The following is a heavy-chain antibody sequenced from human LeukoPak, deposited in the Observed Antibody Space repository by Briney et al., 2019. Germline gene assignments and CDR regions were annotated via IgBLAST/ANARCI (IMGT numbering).Heavy chain of an antibody. CDR3: TTGDPMVRGVLDY. D-gene: IGHD3-10*01. Sequence: PGGSLRLSCAASGFTFSNAWMSWVRQAPGKGLEWVGRIKSKTDGETTDYAAPVKGRFTISRDDSKNTLYLQMNSLKTEDTAVYYCTTGDPMVRGVLDYWGQGTLVTVSS. CDR1: GFTFSNAW. CDR2: IKSKTDGETT. J-gene: IGHJ4*02. V-gene: IGHV3-15*01.